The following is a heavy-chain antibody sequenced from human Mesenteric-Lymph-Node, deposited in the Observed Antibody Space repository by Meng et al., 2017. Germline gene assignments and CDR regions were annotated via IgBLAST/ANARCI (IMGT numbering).Heavy chain of an antibody. Sequence: GESLKISCAASEFTFSNYAMSWVRQAPGKGLEWVSAISGSGRSKYYADSVKGRFTISRDNSKNTLYLQMNSLRAEDTAVYYCTKYYYDSGSPRGGFDPWGQGNLVNVSS. CDR3: TKYYYDSGSPRGGFDP. J-gene: IGHJ5*02. D-gene: IGHD3-10*01. V-gene: IGHV3-23*01. CDR1: EFTFSNYA. CDR2: ISGSGRSK.